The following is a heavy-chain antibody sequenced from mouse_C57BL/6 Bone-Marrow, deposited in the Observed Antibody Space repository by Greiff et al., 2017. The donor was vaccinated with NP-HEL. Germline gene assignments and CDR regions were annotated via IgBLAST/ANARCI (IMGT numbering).Heavy chain of an antibody. V-gene: IGHV5-16*01. CDR2: INYDGSST. Sequence: EVKVVESEGGLVQPGSSMKLSCTASGFTFSDYYMAWVRQVPEKGLEWVANINYDGSSTYYLDSLKSRFIISRDNAKIILYLHMSSLKSEDTATYYCAREGGLRRRTYAMDYWGQGTSVTVSS. J-gene: IGHJ4*01. CDR3: AREGGLRRRTYAMDY. D-gene: IGHD2-4*01. CDR1: GFTFSDYY.